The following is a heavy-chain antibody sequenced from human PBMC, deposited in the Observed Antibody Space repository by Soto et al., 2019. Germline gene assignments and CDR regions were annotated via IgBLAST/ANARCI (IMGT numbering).Heavy chain of an antibody. CDR3: DDTISLQWYYMDV. CDR1: GNSLSSNNAT. Sequence: PSQTLSLTCAISGNSLSSNNATCNGSGQSPSGGLEWLGRTYYRYRWYNDRAVYEESGKTYNPDPSKNQFSLHLYSAHPEDKLVYYCDDTISLQWYYMDVWDKGTTVTVSS. D-gene: IGHD3-10*01. V-gene: IGHV6-1*01. CDR2: TYYRYRWYN. J-gene: IGHJ6*03.